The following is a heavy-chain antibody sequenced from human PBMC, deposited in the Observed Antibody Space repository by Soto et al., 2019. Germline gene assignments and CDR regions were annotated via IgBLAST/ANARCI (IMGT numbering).Heavy chain of an antibody. CDR2: IRSKAYGGTT. CDR1: GFTFGDYA. D-gene: IGHD1-26*01. Sequence: GSLRLSCTASGFTFGDYAMSWVRQAPGKGLEWVGFIRSKAYGGTTEYAASVKGRFTISRDDSKSIAYLQMNSLKTEDTAVYYCTRHRYSGSSGGAFDIWGQGTMVTVSS. CDR3: TRHRYSGSSGGAFDI. J-gene: IGHJ3*02. V-gene: IGHV3-49*04.